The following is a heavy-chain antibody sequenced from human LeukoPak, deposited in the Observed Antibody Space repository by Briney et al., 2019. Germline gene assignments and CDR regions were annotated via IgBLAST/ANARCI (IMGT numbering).Heavy chain of an antibody. J-gene: IGHJ4*02. CDR3: AKAYSPWFGELFYPFDY. V-gene: IGHV3-9*01. D-gene: IGHD3-10*01. Sequence: GGSLRLSCAASGFTFDDYAMHWVRQAPGKGLEWVSGISWNSGSIGYADSVKGRFTISRDNAKNSLYLQMNSLRAEDTALYYCAKAYSPWFGELFYPFDYWGQGTLVTVSS. CDR1: GFTFDDYA. CDR2: ISWNSGSI.